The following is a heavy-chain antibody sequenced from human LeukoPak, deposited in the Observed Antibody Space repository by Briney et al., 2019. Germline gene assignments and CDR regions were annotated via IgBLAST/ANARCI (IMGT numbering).Heavy chain of an antibody. CDR1: GFTFSTYS. CDR2: ISGSSSTI. Sequence: GGSLRLSCAASGFTFSTYSMHWVPQAPGKGLEWVSYISGSSSTIYYADSLKGRFTISRGNAKSSLYLQMNSLRDEDTAVYYCARDKYSTIDYWGQGTLVTVST. CDR3: ARDKYSTIDY. V-gene: IGHV3-48*02. D-gene: IGHD6-6*01. J-gene: IGHJ4*02.